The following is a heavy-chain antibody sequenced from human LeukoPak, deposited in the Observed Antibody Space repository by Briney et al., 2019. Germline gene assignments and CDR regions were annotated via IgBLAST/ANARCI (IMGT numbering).Heavy chain of an antibody. D-gene: IGHD3-22*01. CDR1: GFTFSSYA. CDR3: AKDLSHYYDSSGLQNYFDY. V-gene: IGHV3-23*01. J-gene: IGHJ4*02. CDR2: IGAGGTFT. Sequence: GGSLRLSCTASGFTFSSYAMNWVRQALGKGLEWVTDIGAGGTFTYYADSVKGRFTISRDNSKNTLYLQMNSLRPEDTAVYYCAKDLSHYYDSSGLQNYFDYWAREPWSPSP.